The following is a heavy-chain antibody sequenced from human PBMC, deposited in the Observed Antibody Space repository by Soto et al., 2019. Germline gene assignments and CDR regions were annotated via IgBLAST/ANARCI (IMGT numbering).Heavy chain of an antibody. CDR1: GGSISSYY. CDR2: IYYSGST. D-gene: IGHD2-2*01. J-gene: IGHJ6*03. Sequence: QVQLQESGPGLVKPSETLSLTCTVSGGSISSYYWSWIRQPPGKGLEWIGYIYYSGSTNYNPSLKSRVTISVDTSKNQFSLKLSSVTAADTAVYYCARGSTSCFACDYSYYMDVWGKGTTVTVSS. V-gene: IGHV4-59*01. CDR3: ARGSTSCFACDYSYYMDV.